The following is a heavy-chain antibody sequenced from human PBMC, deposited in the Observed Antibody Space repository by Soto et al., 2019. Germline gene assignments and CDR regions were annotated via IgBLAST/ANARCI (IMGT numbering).Heavy chain of an antibody. D-gene: IGHD2-15*01. CDR2: ISYNGSNK. CDR3: ARDGVAATTTTIFDVELTFDY. Sequence: QVQLVESGGGVVQPGRSLRLSCAASGFTFSSYAMHWVRQAPGKGLEWVAVISYNGSNKYYADSVKGRFTISRDNSKNTLHLQMNSLRAEDTAVYYCARDGVAATTTTIFDVELTFDYWGQGTLVTVSS. J-gene: IGHJ4*02. CDR1: GFTFSSYA. V-gene: IGHV3-30-3*01.